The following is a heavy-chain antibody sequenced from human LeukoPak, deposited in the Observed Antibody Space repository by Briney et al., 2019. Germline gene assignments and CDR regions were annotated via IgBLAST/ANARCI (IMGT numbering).Heavy chain of an antibody. CDR2: INHNGSVN. CDR1: GFTFSSYW. V-gene: IGHV3-7*03. Sequence: GGSLRLSCAASGFTFSSYWMNWARQAPGKGLEWVASINHNGSVNYYVDSVKGRFTISRDNAKNSLYLQMGNLRAEDTAVYFCARGGGLDVWGQGATVTVSS. CDR3: ARGGGLDV. D-gene: IGHD3-16*01. J-gene: IGHJ6*02.